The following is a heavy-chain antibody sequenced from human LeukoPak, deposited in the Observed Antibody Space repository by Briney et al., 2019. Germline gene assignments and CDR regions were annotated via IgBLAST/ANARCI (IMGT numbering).Heavy chain of an antibody. J-gene: IGHJ4*02. CDR3: ARGTYYDLLTGYFAY. D-gene: IGHD3-9*01. Sequence: GESLKISCKASGYSFSSFWIGWVRQMHGKGLEWMGIIYPGDSDTRYSPSFQGQVTISADKSISTTYLQWSSLKASDTAIYYCARGTYYDLLTGYFAYWGQGTLVTVSS. CDR1: GYSFSSFW. CDR2: IYPGDSDT. V-gene: IGHV5-51*01.